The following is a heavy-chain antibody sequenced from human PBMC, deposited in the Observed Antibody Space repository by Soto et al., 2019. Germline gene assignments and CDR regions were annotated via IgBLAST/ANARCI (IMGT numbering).Heavy chain of an antibody. CDR2: ISYDGRDK. Sequence: SLRLSCAASGFTFSSYDMHWVRQAPGKGLEWVAVISYDGRDKYYADSVKGRFSISRDNSKNTLYLQMNSLRAEDTAVYYCAKDFYPRGGPFDSWVQGTLVTVSS. J-gene: IGHJ4*02. D-gene: IGHD2-15*01. CDR3: AKDFYPRGGPFDS. CDR1: GFTFSSYD. V-gene: IGHV3-30*18.